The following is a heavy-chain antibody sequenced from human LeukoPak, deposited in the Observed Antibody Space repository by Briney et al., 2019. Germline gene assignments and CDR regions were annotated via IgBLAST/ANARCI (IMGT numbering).Heavy chain of an antibody. J-gene: IGHJ4*02. Sequence: GESLQISCKGSGYSFTSYWIGWVRQMPGKGLEWMGIIYPGESDTRYSPSFQGQVTISADTSINTAYLQWSSLKASDTAMYYCARHARKSSSSGIYYFDYWGQGTLVTVSS. CDR3: ARHARKSSSSGIYYFDY. D-gene: IGHD6-6*01. CDR2: IYPGESDT. V-gene: IGHV5-51*01. CDR1: GYSFTSYW.